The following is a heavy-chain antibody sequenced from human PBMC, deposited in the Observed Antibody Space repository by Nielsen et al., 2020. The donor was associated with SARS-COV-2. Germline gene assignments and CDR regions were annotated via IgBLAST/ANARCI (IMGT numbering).Heavy chain of an antibody. V-gene: IGHV1-69*06. J-gene: IGHJ6*02. CDR2: IIPIFGTA. CDR1: GGTFSSYA. D-gene: IGHD3-3*01. CDR3: AKDVNYDFWSGYYTGDYYYYGMDV. Sequence: SVKVSCKASGGTFSSYAISWVRQAPGQGLEWMGGIIPIFGTANYAQKFQGRVTITADKSTSTAYMELSSLRSEDTAVYYCAKDVNYDFWSGYYTGDYYYYGMDVWGQGTTVTVSS.